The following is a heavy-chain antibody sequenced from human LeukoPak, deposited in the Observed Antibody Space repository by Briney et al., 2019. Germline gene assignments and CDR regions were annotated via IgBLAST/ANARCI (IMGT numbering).Heavy chain of an antibody. D-gene: IGHD6-19*01. V-gene: IGHV3-15*01. J-gene: IGHJ4*02. CDR1: GFTFSNAW. CDR2: IRSKTDGGTT. CDR3: TTGYSAGWDGFDC. Sequence: GGSLRLSCAASGFTFSNAWMSWVRQAPGKGLEWVGRIRSKTDGGTTDYAAPVKGRFTISRDDSKNTLYLQMNSLKIEDTAVYYCTTGYSAGWDGFDCWGQGTLVTASS.